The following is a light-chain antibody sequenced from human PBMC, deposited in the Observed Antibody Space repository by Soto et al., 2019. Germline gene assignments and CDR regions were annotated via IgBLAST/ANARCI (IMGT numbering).Light chain of an antibody. CDR1: SSDVGGYNY. J-gene: IGLJ1*01. CDR2: EVS. Sequence: QSALTQPASVSGSPGQSITISCTGTSSDVGGYNYVSWYQQHPGKAPNLIIFEVSYRPSGISNRFSASKSGDTASLTISGLQADDEADYYCCSYTDSRTHIFGSGTKVTVL. V-gene: IGLV2-14*01. CDR3: CSYTDSRTHI.